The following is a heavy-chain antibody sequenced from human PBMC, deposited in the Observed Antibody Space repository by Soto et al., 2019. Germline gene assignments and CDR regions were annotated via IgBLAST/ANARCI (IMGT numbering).Heavy chain of an antibody. CDR2: IIPIFGTA. D-gene: IGHD4-17*01. Sequence: SVKVSCKASGGTFRSYAVTWVRQAPGQGLEWMGGIIPIFGTANYAQKFQGRVTITADKSTSTAYMELSSLRSEDTAVYYCARVNDYGDYPRHYYFDYWGQGTLVTVSS. V-gene: IGHV1-69*06. CDR1: GGTFRSYA. CDR3: ARVNDYGDYPRHYYFDY. J-gene: IGHJ4*02.